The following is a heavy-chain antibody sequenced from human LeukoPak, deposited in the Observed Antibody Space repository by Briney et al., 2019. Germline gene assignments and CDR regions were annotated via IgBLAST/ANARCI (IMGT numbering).Heavy chain of an antibody. D-gene: IGHD5-12*01. CDR3: ATSPEWLRPGGEAEPLFDY. Sequence: VASVKVSCKASGGTFSSYAISWVRQAPGQGLEWMGGIIPIFGTANYAQKFQGRVTITADESTSTAYMELSSLRSEDTAVYYCATSPEWLRPGGEAEPLFDYWGQGTLVTVSS. J-gene: IGHJ4*02. CDR1: GGTFSSYA. CDR2: IIPIFGTA. V-gene: IGHV1-69*13.